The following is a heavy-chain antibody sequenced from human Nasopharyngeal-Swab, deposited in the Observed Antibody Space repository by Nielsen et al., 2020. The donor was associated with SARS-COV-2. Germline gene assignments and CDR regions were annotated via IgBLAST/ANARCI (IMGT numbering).Heavy chain of an antibody. Sequence: ASVKVSCKASGGTFSSYAISWVRQAPGKGLEWMGGFDPEDGETIYAQKFQGRVTMTEDTSTGTAYMELSSLRSEDTAVYYCATTPRRFLEWFLFDYWGQGTLVTVSS. CDR3: ATTPRRFLEWFLFDY. CDR1: GGTFSSYA. D-gene: IGHD3-3*01. CDR2: FDPEDGET. V-gene: IGHV1-24*01. J-gene: IGHJ4*02.